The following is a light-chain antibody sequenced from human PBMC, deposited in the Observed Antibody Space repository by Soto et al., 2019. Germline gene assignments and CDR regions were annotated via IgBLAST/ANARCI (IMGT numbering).Light chain of an antibody. CDR1: SSDVGGYKY. CDR3: SSYAGRNNWV. J-gene: IGLJ3*02. V-gene: IGLV2-8*01. Sequence: QSALTQPPSASGSPGQSVTISCTGTSSDVGGYKYVSWYQQHPGKAPKLMICEVSKRPSGVPDRFSGSKSGNTASLTVSGLQAEDEADYYCSSYAGRNNWVFGGGTKVTVL. CDR2: EVS.